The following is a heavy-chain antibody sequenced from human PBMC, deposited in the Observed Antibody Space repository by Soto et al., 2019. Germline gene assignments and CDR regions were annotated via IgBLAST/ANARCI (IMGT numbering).Heavy chain of an antibody. J-gene: IGHJ4*02. CDR3: VEGWNDF. CDR2: IKSKKDGGAR. Sequence: EVQVVESGGDLVEPGGSLRLSCETSGFMFSSAWMSWVRQAPGKGLEWVARIKSKKDGGARDYAAPVNCRLSISRDDSKSTVYLQMNSRRAEATALYFCVEGWNDFWGQGTLVTVSS. D-gene: IGHD1-1*01. CDR1: GFMFSSAW. V-gene: IGHV3-15*01.